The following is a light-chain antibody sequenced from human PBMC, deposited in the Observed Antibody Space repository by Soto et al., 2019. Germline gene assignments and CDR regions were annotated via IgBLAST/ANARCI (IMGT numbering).Light chain of an antibody. Sequence: QSALTQPASVSGSPGQSITISCTGTSSDVGGYNYIFWYQQHPGKAPKLMIYDVSNRPSGVSNRFSGSKSGNTASLTISGLQAEDEADYYCSSYTPSSTVVFGGGTKVTVL. V-gene: IGLV2-14*01. CDR1: SSDVGGYNY. J-gene: IGLJ2*01. CDR3: SSYTPSSTVV. CDR2: DVS.